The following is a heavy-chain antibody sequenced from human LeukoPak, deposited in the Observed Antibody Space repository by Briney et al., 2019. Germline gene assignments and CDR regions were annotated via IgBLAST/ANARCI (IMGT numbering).Heavy chain of an antibody. CDR2: IYSGGST. V-gene: IGHV3-53*01. J-gene: IGHJ4*02. CDR1: GFTVSSNY. D-gene: IGHD3-22*01. CDR3: ASSSGYGGHDY. Sequence: GGSLRLSCAASGFTVSSNYMSWVRQAPGKGLEWVSVIYSGGSTYYADSVKGRCTISRHNSNNTLYRQINNLRAEDTAVYYCASSSGYGGHDYWGQGTLVTVSS.